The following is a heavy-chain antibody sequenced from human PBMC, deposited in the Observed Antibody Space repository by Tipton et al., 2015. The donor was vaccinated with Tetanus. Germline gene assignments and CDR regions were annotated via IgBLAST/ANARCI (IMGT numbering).Heavy chain of an antibody. CDR1: GGSISDGRYY. D-gene: IGHD1-26*01. CDR2: IYSSGST. Sequence: TLSLTCTVSGGSISDGRYYWSWIRQRPGKGLEWIGDIYSSGSTYSDPSLKGRVTISVDTSKNQFSLRLNSVTAADTAVYYCARDQARGARGWNYFDYWGQGSLVTVSS. V-gene: IGHV4-31*03. CDR3: ARDQARGARGWNYFDY. J-gene: IGHJ4*02.